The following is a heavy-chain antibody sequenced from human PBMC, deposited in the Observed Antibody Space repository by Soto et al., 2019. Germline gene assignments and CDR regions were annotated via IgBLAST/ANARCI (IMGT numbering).Heavy chain of an antibody. Sequence: SETLSLTCAVSGGSISSTNWWSGVRQPPGKGLEWIGEIYHSGSTNYNPSLKSRVTISVDKSKNQFSLKLSSVTAADTAVYYWETGLGWRDDYYVMDVWGQGTTVT. CDR3: ETGLGWRDDYYVMDV. V-gene: IGHV4-4*02. CDR1: GGSISSTNW. J-gene: IGHJ6*02. D-gene: IGHD6-19*01. CDR2: IYHSGST.